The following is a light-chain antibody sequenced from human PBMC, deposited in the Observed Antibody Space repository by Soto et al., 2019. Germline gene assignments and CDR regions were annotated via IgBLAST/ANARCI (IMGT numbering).Light chain of an antibody. Sequence: QSVLTQPASVSGSPGQSITISCTGTSSDVGGYNYVSWYQQHPGKAPKLMIYDVSNRPSGVSNRFSGSKSGNTASLTISGLRAGDGVVYDRNSYKRRLPWVFGGGTK. J-gene: IGLJ3*02. CDR2: DVS. CDR1: SSDVGGYNY. V-gene: IGLV2-14*01. CDR3: NSYKRRLPWV.